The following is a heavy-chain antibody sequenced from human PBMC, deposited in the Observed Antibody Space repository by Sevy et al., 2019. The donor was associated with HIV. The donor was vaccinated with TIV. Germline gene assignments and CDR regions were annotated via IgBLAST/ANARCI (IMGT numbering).Heavy chain of an antibody. CDR1: GYSISSGYY. J-gene: IGHJ6*03. CDR3: ARGGGSSWYGIYYYYYMDV. V-gene: IGHV4-38-2*01. CDR2: IYHSGST. Sequence: SETLSLTCAVSGYSISSGYYWGWIRQPPGKGLEWIGSIYHSGSTYYNPSLKSRVTISVDTSKNQFSLKLGSVTAADTAVYYCARGGGSSWYGIYYYYYMDVWGKGTTVTVSS. D-gene: IGHD6-13*01.